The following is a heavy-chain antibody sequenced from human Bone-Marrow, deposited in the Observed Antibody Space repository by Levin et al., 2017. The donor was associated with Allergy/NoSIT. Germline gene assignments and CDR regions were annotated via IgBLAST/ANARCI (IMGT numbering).Heavy chain of an antibody. CDR3: AKDYGGSLYYFDY. V-gene: IGHV3-23*01. CDR1: GFTFSIYA. CDR2: IGGSDGRT. J-gene: IGHJ4*02. Sequence: LSLTCAASGFTFSIYAMSWVRQAPGKGLEWVSGIGGSDGRTYYAASVKGRFTISRDNSKNTLYLQMNSLRAEDTAVYYCAKDYGGSLYYFDYWGPGTLVTVSS. D-gene: IGHD6-6*01.